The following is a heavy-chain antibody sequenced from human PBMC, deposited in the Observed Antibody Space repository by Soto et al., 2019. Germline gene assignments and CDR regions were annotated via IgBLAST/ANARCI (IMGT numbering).Heavy chain of an antibody. CDR2: IGTAGDT. V-gene: IGHV3-13*01. D-gene: IGHD4-4*01. Sequence: ASGGTFSSYRINWVRQATGKGLEWVSAIGTAGDTYYPGSVKGRFTISRENAKNSLYLQMNSLRAGDTAVYYCARGGRTTVTTRTSYGMDVWGQGTTVTVSS. CDR3: ARGGRTTVTTRTSYGMDV. J-gene: IGHJ6*02. CDR1: GGTFSSYR.